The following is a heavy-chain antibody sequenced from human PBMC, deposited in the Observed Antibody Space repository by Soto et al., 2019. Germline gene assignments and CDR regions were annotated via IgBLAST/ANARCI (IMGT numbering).Heavy chain of an antibody. V-gene: IGHV1-69*13. D-gene: IGHD2-15*01. CDR3: AREDDCSGGSCYVDAFDI. Sequence: SVKVSCKASGGTFSSYAISWVRQAPLQVLEWMVGIIPIFGTANYAQKFQGRVTITADESTSTAYMQLISLRSEDTAVYYCAREDDCSGGSCYVDAFDIWGPGTMVTLSS. CDR2: IIPIFGTA. J-gene: IGHJ3*02. CDR1: GGTFSSYA.